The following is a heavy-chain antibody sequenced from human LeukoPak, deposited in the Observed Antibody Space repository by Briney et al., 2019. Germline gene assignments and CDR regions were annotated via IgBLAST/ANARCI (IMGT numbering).Heavy chain of an antibody. CDR2: IYTSGST. V-gene: IGHV4-61*02. CDR3: ARVSTTTAAYYFEY. Sequence: SETLSLTCTVSGGSISSGSYYWSWLRQPAGKGLEWIGRIYTSGSTNYNPSLKSRVTISVDTSKNQFSLKLSSVTAADTAVYYCARVSTTTAAYYFEYWGQGTLVTVSS. D-gene: IGHD1-1*01. CDR1: GGSISSGSYY. J-gene: IGHJ4*02.